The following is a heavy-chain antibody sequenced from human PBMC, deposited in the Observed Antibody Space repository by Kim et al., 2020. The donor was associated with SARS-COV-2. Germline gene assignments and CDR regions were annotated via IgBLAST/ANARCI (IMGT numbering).Heavy chain of an antibody. D-gene: IGHD6-25*01. CDR2: IDTSASTI. Sequence: GGSLRLSCAASGFTFSNYEMNWVRQAPGKGLAWVSYIDTSASTIYYADSVRGRFTISRDNARNSLYLQMNSLRAEDTAVYYCARDQSGNLDYWGQGTLVTVSS. J-gene: IGHJ4*02. CDR1: GFTFSNYE. V-gene: IGHV3-48*03. CDR3: ARDQSGNLDY.